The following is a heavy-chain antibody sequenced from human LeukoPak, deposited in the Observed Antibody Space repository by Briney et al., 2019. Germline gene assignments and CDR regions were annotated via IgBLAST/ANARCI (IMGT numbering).Heavy chain of an antibody. V-gene: IGHV3-7*01. J-gene: IGHJ4*02. D-gene: IGHD6-13*01. CDR2: IKEDGSET. CDR1: GFTFSNYW. Sequence: GASLSLSCAASGFTFSNYWMSWVRQAPGKGLEWVSNIKEDGSETYYVDSVKGRFTISRDNARNSLYLQMNSLRAEDTAVYYCAGGRQLGYWGQGTLVTVSS. CDR3: AGGRQLGY.